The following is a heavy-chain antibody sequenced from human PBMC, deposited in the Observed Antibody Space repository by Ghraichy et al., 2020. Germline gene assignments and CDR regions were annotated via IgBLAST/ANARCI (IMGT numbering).Heavy chain of an antibody. CDR3: ARMGIAAAGPGFDY. Sequence: SETLYLTCTVSGGSISSGGYYWSWIRQHPGKGLEWIGYIYYSGSTYYNPSLKSRVTISVDTSKNQFSLKLSSRTAADTAVYYCARMGIAAAGPGFDYWGQGTLVTVSS. CDR2: IYYSGST. J-gene: IGHJ4*02. CDR1: GGSISSGGYY. V-gene: IGHV4-31*03. D-gene: IGHD6-13*01.